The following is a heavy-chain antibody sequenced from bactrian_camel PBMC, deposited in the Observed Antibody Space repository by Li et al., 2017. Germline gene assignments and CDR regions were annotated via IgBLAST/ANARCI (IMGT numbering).Heavy chain of an antibody. V-gene: IGHV3S1*01. D-gene: IGHD6*01. Sequence: HVQLVESGGGSVQAGGSLRLSCAASGSTYRLFCMGWFRQTPGKEREGVATIDTGDGSTYYLNSVEGRFTIAHDNAKNTLYLQMNILKPEDTAMYYCAIGFFILGPKSLVHEGYNYWGQGTQVTVS. CDR2: IDTGDGST. CDR1: GSTYRLFC. CDR3: AIGFFILGPKSLVHEGYNY. J-gene: IGHJ4*01.